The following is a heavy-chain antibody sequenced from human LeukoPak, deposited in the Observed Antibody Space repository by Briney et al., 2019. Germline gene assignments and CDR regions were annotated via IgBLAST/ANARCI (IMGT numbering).Heavy chain of an antibody. J-gene: IGHJ4*02. V-gene: IGHV1-8*01. CDR3: ARAYYDSSGYYPRFDY. CDR1: GYTFTSYD. CDR2: MNPNSGNT. Sequence: ASVKVSCKASGYTFTSYDINWVRQATGQGLEWMGWMNPNSGNTGYAQKFQGRVTMTRNTSISTAYIELSSLRSEDTAVYYCARAYYDSSGYYPRFDYWGQGTLVTVSS. D-gene: IGHD3-22*01.